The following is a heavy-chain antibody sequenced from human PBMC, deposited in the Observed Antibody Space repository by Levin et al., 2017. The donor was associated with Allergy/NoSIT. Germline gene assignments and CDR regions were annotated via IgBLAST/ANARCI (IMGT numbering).Heavy chain of an antibody. V-gene: IGHV3-74*01. CDR3: ARDPRNMGLDP. CDR2: INGDGSST. Sequence: PGGSLRLSCAASGFTFINYWMHWVRQPPGKGLVWVSGINGDGSSTSYADSVKGRFTISRDNAKNTLYLQMNSLRAEDTAVYYCARDPRNMGLDPWGQGTLVTVSS. D-gene: IGHD2/OR15-2a*01. J-gene: IGHJ5*02. CDR1: GFTFINYW.